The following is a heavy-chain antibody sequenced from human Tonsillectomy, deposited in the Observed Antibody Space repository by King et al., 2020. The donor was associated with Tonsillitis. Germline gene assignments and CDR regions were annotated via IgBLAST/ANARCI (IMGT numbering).Heavy chain of an antibody. V-gene: IGHV1-2*02. CDR1: GYTFIGYD. CDR3: ARVLIAAAGLYYYGMDV. J-gene: IGHJ6*02. D-gene: IGHD6-13*01. CDR2: FKPNRGAS. Sequence: QLVQSGAEVKKPGASVKVSCKASGYTFIGYDIHWVRQAPGQALEGIGWFKPNRGASKYGQQVQGMVTMTRVTSISTAYMELSRLKADDTAVYYCARVLIAAAGLYYYGMDVWGQGTTVTVSS.